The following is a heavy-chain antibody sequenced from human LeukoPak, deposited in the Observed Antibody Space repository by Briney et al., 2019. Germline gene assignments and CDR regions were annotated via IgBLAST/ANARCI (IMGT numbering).Heavy chain of an antibody. CDR3: ARQDSSGYFIFDY. Sequence: PSETLSLTCTDSGGSISSYYWRWIRQPAGKGLEWIGRIYTSGSTNYNPSLKSRVTMSVDTSKNQFSLKLSSVTAADTAVYYCARQDSSGYFIFDYWGQGTLVTVSS. CDR2: IYTSGST. V-gene: IGHV4-4*07. D-gene: IGHD3-22*01. CDR1: GGSISSYY. J-gene: IGHJ4*02.